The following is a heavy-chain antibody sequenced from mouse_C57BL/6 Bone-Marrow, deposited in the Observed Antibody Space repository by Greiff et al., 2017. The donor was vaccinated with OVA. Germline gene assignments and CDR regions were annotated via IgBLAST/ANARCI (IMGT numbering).Heavy chain of an antibody. J-gene: IGHJ4*01. CDR2: ISDGGSYT. Sequence: EVQLVESGGGLVKPGGSLKLSCAASGFTFSSYAMSWVRQTPEKRLEWVATISDGGSYTYYPDNVKGRFTISRDNTKNNLYLQMSHLKSDDTAMYSCARKCSPYSYALDYWGQGTSVTVSS. D-gene: IGHD1-1*01. CDR1: GFTFSSYA. CDR3: ARKCSPYSYALDY. V-gene: IGHV5-4*01.